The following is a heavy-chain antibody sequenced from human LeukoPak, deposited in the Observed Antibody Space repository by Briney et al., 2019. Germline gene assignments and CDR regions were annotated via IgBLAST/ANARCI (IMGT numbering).Heavy chain of an antibody. J-gene: IGHJ2*01. CDR1: GDSISSGNYY. Sequence: PSETLSLTCSVSGDSISSGNYYWSWVRQPAGKGLEWIGYIYYSGSTNYNPSLKSRVTISVDTSKNQFSLKLSSVTAADTAVYYCARDGGSSSSGRDWYFDLWGRGTLVTVSS. CDR2: IYYSGST. D-gene: IGHD6-6*01. V-gene: IGHV4-61*10. CDR3: ARDGGSSSSGRDWYFDL.